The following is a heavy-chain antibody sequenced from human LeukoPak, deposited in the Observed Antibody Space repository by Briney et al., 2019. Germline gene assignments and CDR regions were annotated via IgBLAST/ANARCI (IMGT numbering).Heavy chain of an antibody. J-gene: IGHJ4*02. CDR3: ARAIHSYFDY. Sequence: KASETLSLTCTVSGGSISSGSYYWSWIRQPAGKGLEWIGRIYTSGSTNYNPSLKSRVTISVDTSKNQFSLKLSSVTAADTAVYYCARAIHSYFDYWGQGTLVTVSS. V-gene: IGHV4-61*02. CDR2: IYTSGST. D-gene: IGHD2-2*02. CDR1: GGSISSGSYY.